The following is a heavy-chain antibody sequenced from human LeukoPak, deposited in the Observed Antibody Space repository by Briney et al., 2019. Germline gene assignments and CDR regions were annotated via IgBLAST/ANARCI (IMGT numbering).Heavy chain of an antibody. J-gene: IGHJ3*02. D-gene: IGHD3-22*01. CDR3: TTDSSGYYYRHAFDI. CDR1: GGFFSDHY. Sequence: SETLSLTCAVYGGFFSDHYWSWIRQPPGKGLEWIGEINHSGSTTYNPSLKSRVIILVDTSKNQFSLRLSSVTAADTAVYYCTTDSSGYYYRHAFDIWGQGTMVTVSS. V-gene: IGHV4-34*01. CDR2: INHSGST.